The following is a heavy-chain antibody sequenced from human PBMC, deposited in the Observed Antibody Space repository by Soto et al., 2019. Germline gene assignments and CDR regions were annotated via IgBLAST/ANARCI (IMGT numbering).Heavy chain of an antibody. Sequence: LRLSCAASGFTFDDYAMHWVRQAPGKGLEWVSGSSWNSGSIGYADSVKGRFTISRDNAKNSLYLQMNSLRAEDTALYYCAKDMALGGWSPYVHYYYYMDVWGKGTTVTVSS. CDR1: GFTFDDYA. CDR2: SSWNSGSI. CDR3: AKDMALGGWSPYVHYYYYMDV. D-gene: IGHD2-15*01. J-gene: IGHJ6*03. V-gene: IGHV3-9*01.